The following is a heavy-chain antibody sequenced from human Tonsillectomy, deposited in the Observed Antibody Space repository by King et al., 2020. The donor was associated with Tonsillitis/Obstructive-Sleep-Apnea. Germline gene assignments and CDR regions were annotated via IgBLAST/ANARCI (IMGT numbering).Heavy chain of an antibody. CDR3: ARDLRGGSGRTYYYYLAV. V-gene: IGHV3-30*01. Sequence: QLVQSGGGVVQPGRSLRLSCAASGFTFSSYAMHWVRQAPGKGLEWVAVIAYDGSNKYYADSVKGRFTISRDNSKNTLYLQMNSLRAEDTAVYYCARDLRGGSGRTYYYYLAVWGQGTTVTVSS. J-gene: IGHJ6*03. CDR1: GFTFSSYA. CDR2: IAYDGSNK. D-gene: IGHD5/OR15-5a*01.